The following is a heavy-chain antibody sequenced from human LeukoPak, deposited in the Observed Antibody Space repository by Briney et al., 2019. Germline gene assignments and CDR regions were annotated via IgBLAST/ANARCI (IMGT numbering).Heavy chain of an antibody. Sequence: PSETLSLTCAVYGGSFSGYYWSWIRQPPGKGLEWIGEINHSGSTNYNPSLKSRVTISVDTSKNQFSLKLSSVTAADTAVYYCARQPTPYDYVWGSYRYRFDPWGQGTLVTVSP. CDR1: GGSFSGYY. CDR2: INHSGST. V-gene: IGHV4-34*01. D-gene: IGHD3-16*02. CDR3: ARQPTPYDYVWGSYRYRFDP. J-gene: IGHJ5*02.